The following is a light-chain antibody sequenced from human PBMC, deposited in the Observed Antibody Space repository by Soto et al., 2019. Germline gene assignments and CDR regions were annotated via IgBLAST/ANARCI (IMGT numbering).Light chain of an antibody. CDR3: QQRYNWPIT. V-gene: IGKV3-11*01. J-gene: IGKJ5*01. Sequence: EIVTTQSPATLSASPGERVTLSCRASQSVSSAYLAWYQQKRGQAPRLLIYADSNRATGIPARFSGSGSGTDFTLTISSLEPEDFSVYYCQQRYNWPITFGQGTRLEIK. CDR2: ADS. CDR1: QSVSSAY.